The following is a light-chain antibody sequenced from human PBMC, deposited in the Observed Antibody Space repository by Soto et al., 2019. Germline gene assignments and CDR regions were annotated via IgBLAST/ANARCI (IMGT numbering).Light chain of an antibody. V-gene: IGLV2-11*01. Sequence: QSALTQPASVSGSPGQSITISCTGTTSDVGTYNYVSWYQQHPGKAPKLMIYDVTWRPSGVPDRFSGSKSGITASLTISGLQAEDEADYYCSSYAGNYNVVFGGGTKLTVL. CDR3: SSYAGNYNVV. CDR2: DVT. J-gene: IGLJ2*01. CDR1: TSDVGTYNY.